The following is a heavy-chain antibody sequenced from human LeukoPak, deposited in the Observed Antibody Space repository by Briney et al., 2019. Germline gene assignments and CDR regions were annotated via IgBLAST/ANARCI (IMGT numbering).Heavy chain of an antibody. D-gene: IGHD1-26*01. Sequence: GGSLRLSCAASGFTFDDYAMHWVREAPGKGLEWVSGISWNSNTIGYADSVKGRFTISRDNAKNSLYLQMNSLRPEDTALYYCAKDAGGYYYYYMGVWGKGTTVTISS. CDR1: GFTFDDYA. V-gene: IGHV3-9*01. CDR3: AKDAGGYYYYYMGV. J-gene: IGHJ6*03. CDR2: ISWNSNTI.